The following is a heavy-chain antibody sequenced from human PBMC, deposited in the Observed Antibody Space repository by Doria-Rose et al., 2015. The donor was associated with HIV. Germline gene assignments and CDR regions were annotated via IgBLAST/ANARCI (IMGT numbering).Heavy chain of an antibody. Sequence: SGAEVKKPGSSVKVSCKASGGTFNSYGFSWVRQAPGQGLVWMGGIIPIFGTVNYAQKFQGRVTITADKSTSTAYMELNSLRSEDTAVYYCARSERLTMIVVETGYYYGMDVWGQGTTVTVSS. CDR2: IIPIFGTV. CDR1: GGTFNSYG. D-gene: IGHD3-22*01. V-gene: IGHV1-69*06. CDR3: ARSERLTMIVVETGYYYGMDV. J-gene: IGHJ6*02.